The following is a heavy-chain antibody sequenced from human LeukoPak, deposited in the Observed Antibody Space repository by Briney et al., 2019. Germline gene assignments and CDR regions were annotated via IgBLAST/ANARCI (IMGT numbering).Heavy chain of an antibody. J-gene: IGHJ4*02. CDR3: AREVDTYYFDY. V-gene: IGHV4-38-2*02. Sequence: SGTLSLTCAVSGYSISSGYYWGWIRQPPGKGLEWIGYIYYSGSTYYNPSLKSRVTISVDTSKNQFSLKLSSVTAADTAVYYCAREVDTYYFDYWGQGTLVTVSS. CDR1: GYSISSGYY. CDR2: IYYSGST. D-gene: IGHD2-15*01.